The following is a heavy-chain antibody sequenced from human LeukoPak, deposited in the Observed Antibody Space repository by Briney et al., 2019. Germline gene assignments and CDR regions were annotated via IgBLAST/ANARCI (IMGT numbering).Heavy chain of an antibody. Sequence: PSETLSPTCTVSGGSISGYYWSWIRQPPGKGLEWIGYIFYSGSTNYNPSLKSRVTISVDTSKNQFSLNLSSVTAADTAVYYCARLFRSGSYYTSLDYWGQGTLVTVSS. CDR3: ARLFRSGSYYTSLDY. CDR1: GGSISGYY. J-gene: IGHJ4*02. CDR2: IFYSGST. D-gene: IGHD3-10*01. V-gene: IGHV4-59*08.